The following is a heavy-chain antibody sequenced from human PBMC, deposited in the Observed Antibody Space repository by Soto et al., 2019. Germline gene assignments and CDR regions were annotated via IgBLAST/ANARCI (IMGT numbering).Heavy chain of an antibody. Sequence: SETLSLTCAVYGGSFSGYYWSWIRQPPGKGLEWIGEINHSGSTNYNPSLKSRVTISVDTSKNQFSLKLSSVTAADTAVYYCARGGPYSNYAWYYYYYMDVWGKGTTVTVSS. V-gene: IGHV4-34*01. J-gene: IGHJ6*03. CDR2: INHSGST. CDR1: GGSFSGYY. CDR3: ARGGPYSNYAWYYYYYMDV. D-gene: IGHD4-4*01.